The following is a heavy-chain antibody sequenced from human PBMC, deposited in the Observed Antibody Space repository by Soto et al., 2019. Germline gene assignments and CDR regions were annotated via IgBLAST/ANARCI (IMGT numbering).Heavy chain of an antibody. D-gene: IGHD3-3*01. V-gene: IGHV4-34*01. CDR2: INPSGIT. J-gene: IGHJ4*02. CDR3: ARGVDFWSGYPLDY. Sequence: WTWIRQPPGKGLEWVGEINPSGITNYNPSLKSRVTISVDTSKNQFSLKLSSVTAADTAVYYCARGVDFWSGYPLDYWGQGALVTVSS.